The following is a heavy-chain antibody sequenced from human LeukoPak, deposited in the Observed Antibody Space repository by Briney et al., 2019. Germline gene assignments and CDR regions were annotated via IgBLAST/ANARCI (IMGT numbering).Heavy chain of an antibody. J-gene: IGHJ4*02. V-gene: IGHV3-30*18. CDR2: ISYDGSNK. D-gene: IGHD2-21*02. CDR3: AKGLLFDHSPYFDY. CDR1: GFTFSSYG. Sequence: PGGSLRLSCAASGFTFSSYGMHWVRQAPGKGLEWVAVISYDGSNKYYADSVKGRFTISRDNSKNTLYLQMNSLRAEDTAVYYCAKGLLFDHSPYFDYWGQGTLVTVSS.